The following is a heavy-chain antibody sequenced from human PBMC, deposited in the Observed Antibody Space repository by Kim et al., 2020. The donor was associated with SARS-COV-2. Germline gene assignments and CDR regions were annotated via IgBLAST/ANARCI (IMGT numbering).Heavy chain of an antibody. CDR3: ARSPLRWTAGPTGLDV. CDR1: GFNFSDYY. D-gene: IGHD4-17*01. CDR2: ISSSGKTI. V-gene: IGHV3-11*01. J-gene: IGHJ6*02. Sequence: GGSLRLSCAASGFNFSDYYMNWIRQAPGKGLEWVSYISSSGKTIYYADSVQGRFNISRDNAENSLYLQVKSLRVEDTAVYYCARSPLRWTAGPTGLDVCGQEAAVTLS.